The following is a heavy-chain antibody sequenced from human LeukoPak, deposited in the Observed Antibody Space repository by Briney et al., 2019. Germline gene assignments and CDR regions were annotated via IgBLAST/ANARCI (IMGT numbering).Heavy chain of an antibody. Sequence: LPGGSLRLSCAASGFTFSTHAMSWVRQAPGKGLEWVSSISSSGGSTYYADSVKGRFTISRDNAKNTLYLQMNSLRAEDTAVYYCARGGSGWFTTFGYWGQGTLVTVSS. V-gene: IGHV3-23*01. D-gene: IGHD6-19*01. J-gene: IGHJ4*02. CDR3: ARGGSGWFTTFGY. CDR1: GFTFSTHA. CDR2: ISSSGGST.